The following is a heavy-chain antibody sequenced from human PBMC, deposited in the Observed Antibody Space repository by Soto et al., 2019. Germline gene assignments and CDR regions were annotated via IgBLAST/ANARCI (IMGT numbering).Heavy chain of an antibody. D-gene: IGHD2-2*03. CDR3: ARGALLDIVVVPAAAYYYYYGMDV. Sequence: SVKVSCKASGGTFSSYAISWVRQAPGQGLEWMGGIIPIFGTANYAQKFQGRVTITADESTSTAYMELSSLRSEDTAVYYCARGALLDIVVVPAAAYYYYYGMDVWGQGTTVTV. CDR2: IIPIFGTA. CDR1: GGTFSSYA. J-gene: IGHJ6*02. V-gene: IGHV1-69*13.